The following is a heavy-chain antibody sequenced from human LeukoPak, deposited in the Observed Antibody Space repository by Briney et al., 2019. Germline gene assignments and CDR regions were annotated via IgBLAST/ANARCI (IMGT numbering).Heavy chain of an antibody. D-gene: IGHD1-26*01. Sequence: PGGSLRLSCAASGFTFSSYAMSWVRQAPGKGLEWVSAISGSGGSTYYADSVKGRFTISRDNSKNTLYLHMNSQRAEDTAVYYCAKTRSGSYYFDYWGQGTLVTVSS. CDR2: ISGSGGST. CDR3: AKTRSGSYYFDY. V-gene: IGHV3-23*01. J-gene: IGHJ4*02. CDR1: GFTFSSYA.